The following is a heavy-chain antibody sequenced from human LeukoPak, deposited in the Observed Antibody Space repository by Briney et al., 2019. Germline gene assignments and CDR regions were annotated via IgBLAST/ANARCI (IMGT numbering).Heavy chain of an antibody. V-gene: IGHV3-30*03. Sequence: PGRSLRPSCAASGFTFSSYGMHWVRQAPGKGLEWVAVISYDGSNKYYADSVKGRFTISRDNSKNTLYLQMNSLRAEDTAVYYCARDYYEYAFDIWGQGTMVTVSS. CDR2: ISYDGSNK. CDR1: GFTFSSYG. CDR3: ARDYYEYAFDI. D-gene: IGHD3-22*01. J-gene: IGHJ3*02.